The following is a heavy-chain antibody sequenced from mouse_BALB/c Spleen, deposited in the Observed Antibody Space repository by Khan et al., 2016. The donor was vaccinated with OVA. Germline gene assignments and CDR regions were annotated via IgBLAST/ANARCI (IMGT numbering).Heavy chain of an antibody. CDR2: IWGDGST. J-gene: IGHJ4*01. D-gene: IGHD2-1*01. Sequence: VELVESGPGLVAPSQSLSITCTVSGFSLTGYGVNWVRQPPGKGLEWLGMIWGDGSTDYNSGLKSRLSISKDKSKSQVFLKMNSLQTDDTASYYWARADYGNYREAMDYWGQGASVTASS. CDR1: GFSLTGYG. CDR3: ARADYGNYREAMDY. V-gene: IGHV2-6-7*01.